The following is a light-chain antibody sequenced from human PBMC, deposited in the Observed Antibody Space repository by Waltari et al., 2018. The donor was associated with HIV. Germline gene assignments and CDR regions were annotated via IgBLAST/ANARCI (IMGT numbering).Light chain of an antibody. Sequence: QSVLTQPPSASGTPGPRVTIPCPCRSSNTRRTSVNRYLQVPGTATQVLIYSNKQRPSGVPDRFSGSKSGTSVSLAISGLQSEDEADYYCSTWDDSLNEWVFGGGTKLTVL. V-gene: IGLV1-44*01. J-gene: IGLJ2*01. CDR2: SNK. CDR1: SSNTRRTS. CDR3: STWDDSLNEWV.